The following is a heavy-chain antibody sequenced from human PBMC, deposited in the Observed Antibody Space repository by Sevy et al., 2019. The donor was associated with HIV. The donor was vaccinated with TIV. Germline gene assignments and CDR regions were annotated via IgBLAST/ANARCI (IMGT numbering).Heavy chain of an antibody. CDR3: AREKFYYGSGRLTFDY. V-gene: IGHV3-48*03. Sequence: GGSLRLSCAASGFTFSSYEMNWVRQAPGKGLEWGSYISNSGSTIYYADSVKGRFTISRDNAKNSLYLQMNSLRAEDTAVYYCAREKFYYGSGRLTFDYWGQGTLVTVSS. J-gene: IGHJ4*02. CDR2: ISNSGSTI. CDR1: GFTFSSYE. D-gene: IGHD3-10*01.